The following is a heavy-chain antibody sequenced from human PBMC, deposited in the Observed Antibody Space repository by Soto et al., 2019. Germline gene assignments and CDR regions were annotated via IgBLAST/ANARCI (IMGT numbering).Heavy chain of an antibody. Sequence: ASVKVSCKVSGYTLTELSMHWVRQAPGKGLEWMGGFDPEDGETIYAQKFQGRVTMTEDTSTDTAYMELSSLRSEDTAVYYCATEVSYYYDSSGYYYVQYFDYWGQGTLVTVSS. V-gene: IGHV1-24*01. D-gene: IGHD3-22*01. CDR1: GYTLTELS. CDR3: ATEVSYYYDSSGYYYVQYFDY. J-gene: IGHJ4*02. CDR2: FDPEDGET.